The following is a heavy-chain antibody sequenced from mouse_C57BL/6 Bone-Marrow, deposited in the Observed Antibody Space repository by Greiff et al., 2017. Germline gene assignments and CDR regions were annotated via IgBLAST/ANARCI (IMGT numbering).Heavy chain of an antibody. V-gene: IGHV1-15*01. CDR1: GYTFTDYE. J-gene: IGHJ3*01. D-gene: IGHD2-2*01. Sequence: SGAELVRPGASVTLSCKASGYTFTDYEMHWVKQTPVHGLEWIGAIDPETGGTAYNQKFKGKAILTADKSSSTAYMELRSLTAEDSAVYYCTRGTMVTTTGFAYWGQGTMVTVSA. CDR2: IDPETGGT. CDR3: TRGTMVTTTGFAY.